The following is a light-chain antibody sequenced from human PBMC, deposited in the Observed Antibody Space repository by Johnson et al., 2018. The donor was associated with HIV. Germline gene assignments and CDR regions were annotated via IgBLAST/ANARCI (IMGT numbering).Light chain of an antibody. Sequence: QSVLTRPPSVSAAPGQKVTISCSGSSSNIGNNYVSWYQQLPGTAPKLLIYDHNKRPSGIPDRFSGSTSGTSATLGITGLQTGDEADYYCGTWDTSLGAQYVFGSGTKVTVL. CDR2: DHN. J-gene: IGLJ1*01. CDR3: GTWDTSLGAQYV. CDR1: SSNIGNNY. V-gene: IGLV1-51*01.